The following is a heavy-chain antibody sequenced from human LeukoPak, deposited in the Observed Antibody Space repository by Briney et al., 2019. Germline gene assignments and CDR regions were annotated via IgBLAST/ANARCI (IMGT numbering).Heavy chain of an antibody. CDR1: GGSISSGGYY. V-gene: IGHV4-31*03. CDR2: IYYSGST. D-gene: IGHD5-24*01. Sequence: SETLSLTCTVSGGSISSGGYYWSWIRQHPGKGLEWIGYIYYSGSTYYNPFLKSRVTISVDTSKNQFSLKLSSVTAADTAVYYCARDSGRDGYSFDYWGQGTLVTVSS. J-gene: IGHJ4*02. CDR3: ARDSGRDGYSFDY.